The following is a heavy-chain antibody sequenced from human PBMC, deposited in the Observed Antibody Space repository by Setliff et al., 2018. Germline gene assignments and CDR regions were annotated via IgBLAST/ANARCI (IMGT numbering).Heavy chain of an antibody. CDR1: GFTFSSYG. Sequence: QPGGSLRLSCAASGFTFSSYGMHWVRQAPGKGLEWVALIWYDGSNKYYADSVKGRFTISRDNSKNTLYLQMNSLRAEDTAVYYCAKATSLVITLQYFDYWGQGTLVTVSS. J-gene: IGHJ4*02. CDR2: IWYDGSNK. CDR3: AKATSLVITLQYFDY. V-gene: IGHV3-33*06. D-gene: IGHD3-22*01.